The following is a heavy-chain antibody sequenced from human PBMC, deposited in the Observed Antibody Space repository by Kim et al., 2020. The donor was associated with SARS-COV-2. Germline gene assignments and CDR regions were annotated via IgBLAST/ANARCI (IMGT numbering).Heavy chain of an antibody. V-gene: IGHV3-30*18. CDR3: AKDARDGYTPFDY. D-gene: IGHD5-12*01. J-gene: IGHJ4*02. Sequence: GGSLRLSCAASGFTFSSYGMHWVRQAPGKGLEWVAVISYDGSNKYYADSVKGRFTISRDNSKNTLYLQMNSLRAEDTAVYYCAKDARDGYTPFDYWGQGTLVTVSS. CDR1: GFTFSSYG. CDR2: ISYDGSNK.